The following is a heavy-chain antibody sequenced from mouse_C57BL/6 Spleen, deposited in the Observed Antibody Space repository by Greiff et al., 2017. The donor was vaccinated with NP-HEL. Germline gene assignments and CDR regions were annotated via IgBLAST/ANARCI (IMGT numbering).Heavy chain of an antibody. CDR3: ARGYYRSRCWCAMDY. Sequence: QVQLQQPGAELVKPGASVKLSCKASGYTFTSYWMPWVKQRPGQGLEWIGMIHPNSGSTNYNEKFKSKATLTVDKSSSTAYMQLSSLTSEDSSVYYWARGYYRSRCWCAMDYWGQGTSVTVSS. CDR1: GYTFTSYW. V-gene: IGHV1-64*01. D-gene: IGHD1-1*01. CDR2: IHPNSGST. J-gene: IGHJ4*01.